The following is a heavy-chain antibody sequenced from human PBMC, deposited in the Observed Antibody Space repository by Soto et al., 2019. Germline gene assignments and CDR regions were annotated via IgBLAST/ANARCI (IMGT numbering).Heavy chain of an antibody. D-gene: IGHD3-10*01. CDR2: TSYNGNA. J-gene: IGHJ5*02. CDR3: AREYYDGAGSYPFNWFDP. V-gene: IGHV4-31*03. Sequence: QVQLQESGPGLVKASQTLSLTCTVSGASISSGSIGSGGYYLSWIRQHPGQGLEWVGYTSYNGNAYYTPSIKSRVTISVDTSKKQFSLKLSSVTAADTAVYYCAREYYDGAGSYPFNWFDPWGQGTLVTVSS. CDR1: GASISSGSIGSGGYY.